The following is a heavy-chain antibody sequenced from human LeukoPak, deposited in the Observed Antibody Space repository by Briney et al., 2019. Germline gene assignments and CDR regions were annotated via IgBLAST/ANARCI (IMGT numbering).Heavy chain of an antibody. CDR2: IYYSGST. CDR3: AREDSSGWYWFDP. CDR1: GGSISSYY. Sequence: SETLSLTCTVSGGSISSYYWSWIRQPPGKGLEWIGYIYYSGSTNYNPSPKSRVTISVDTSKNQFSLKLSSVTAADTAVYYCAREDSSGWYWFDPWGQGTLVTVSS. D-gene: IGHD6-19*01. V-gene: IGHV4-59*01. J-gene: IGHJ5*02.